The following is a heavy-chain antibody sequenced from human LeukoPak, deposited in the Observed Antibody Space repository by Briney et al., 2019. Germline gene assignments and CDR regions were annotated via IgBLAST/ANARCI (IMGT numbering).Heavy chain of an antibody. V-gene: IGHV4-59*02. Sequence: SETLSLTCTVFGDSVTGYYLNWVRQPPGKGLEWIGHIYKIGTTNYNPSLKSRLTISADTSKNQFPLKLRSVTAADTAVYYCVIGVGWQPDYWGQGALVTVSS. CDR3: VIGVGWQPDY. CDR2: IYKIGTT. J-gene: IGHJ4*02. CDR1: GDSVTGYY. D-gene: IGHD2-15*01.